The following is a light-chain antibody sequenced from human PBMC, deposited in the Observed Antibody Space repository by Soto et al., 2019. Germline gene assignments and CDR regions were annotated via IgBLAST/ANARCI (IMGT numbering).Light chain of an antibody. CDR2: SNN. CDR3: AAWDDSLDGHVV. Sequence: QSVLTQPPSASGTPGQRVTISCSGGSSNIGSNTVNWYRQLPGTAPKLLIYSNNRRPSGVPDRFSGSKSGTSASLAISGLQSEDEADYYCAAWDDSLDGHVVFGGGTQLTVL. V-gene: IGLV1-44*01. J-gene: IGLJ2*01. CDR1: SSNIGSNT.